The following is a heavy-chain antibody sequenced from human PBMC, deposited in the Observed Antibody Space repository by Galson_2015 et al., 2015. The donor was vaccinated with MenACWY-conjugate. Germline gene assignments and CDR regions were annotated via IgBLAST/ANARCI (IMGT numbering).Heavy chain of an antibody. CDR1: EYTFTSFA. D-gene: IGHD3-10*01. CDR2: INAGTGYT. CDR3: ARSPRDYTSGSYSFNH. Sequence: SVKVSCKASEYTFTSFAMHWVRQAPGQSLEWMGWINAGTGYTKYSQKFRGRVTITSDTSAKTAYMELNSLTSEDTAVYYCARSPRDYTSGSYSFNHWGQGTLVTVSS. J-gene: IGHJ1*01. V-gene: IGHV1-3*01.